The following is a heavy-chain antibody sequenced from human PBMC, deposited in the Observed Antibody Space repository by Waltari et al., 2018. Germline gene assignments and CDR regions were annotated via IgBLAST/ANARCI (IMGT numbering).Heavy chain of an antibody. D-gene: IGHD6-13*01. Sequence: QVQLVESGGGVVQPGRSLRLSCAASGFTFSSYAMHWVRQAPGKGLEWVAVISYDGSNKYYADSVKGRFTISRDNSKNTLYLQMNSLRAEDTAVYYCARVNGSSSKPGAFDIWGQGTMVTVSS. J-gene: IGHJ3*02. CDR2: ISYDGSNK. CDR1: GFTFSSYA. CDR3: ARVNGSSSKPGAFDI. V-gene: IGHV3-30-3*01.